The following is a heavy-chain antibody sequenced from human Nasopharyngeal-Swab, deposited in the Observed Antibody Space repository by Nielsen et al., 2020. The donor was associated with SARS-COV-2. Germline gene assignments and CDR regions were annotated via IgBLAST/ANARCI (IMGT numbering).Heavy chain of an antibody. CDR2: IAHDASNE. CDR3: ASRPPDSFCGVISCPLDF. J-gene: IGHJ4*02. CDR1: GFTFSSFG. Sequence: GESLKISCAASGFTFSSFGMHWVRQAPGKGLEWVAFIAHDASNENYGDSVKGRFTISRDSSTNTLHLQVNSLRAEDTALYYCASRPPDSFCGVISCPLDFWGQGTLVTVSS. V-gene: IGHV3-30*03. D-gene: IGHD2-2*01.